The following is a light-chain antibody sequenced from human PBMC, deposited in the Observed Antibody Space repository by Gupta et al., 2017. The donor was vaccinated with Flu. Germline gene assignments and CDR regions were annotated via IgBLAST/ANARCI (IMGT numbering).Light chain of an antibody. CDR1: TSHIGSNY. CDR2: RDN. V-gene: IGLV1-47*01. J-gene: IGLJ1*01. Sequence: QRVTISCSGGTSHIGSNYVCWYQPRPGTAPKLLIYRDNQRPSGVPARFSASKAGTSASLAISGRRAEDEGDYYCAAWDGSLTYVFGGGTKVTVL. CDR3: AAWDGSLTYV.